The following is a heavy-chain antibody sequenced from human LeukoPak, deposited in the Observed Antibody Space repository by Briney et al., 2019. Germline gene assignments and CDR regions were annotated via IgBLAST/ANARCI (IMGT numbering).Heavy chain of an antibody. D-gene: IGHD2-15*01. Sequence: GGSLRLSCAASGFTFSSYGMHWVHQAPGKGLEWVAFIRYDGSNKNYADSVKGRFTISRDNSKNTLYLQMNSLRAEDTAVYYCAKSCSGGSCYTDYWGQGILVTVSS. CDR3: AKSCSGGSCYTDY. V-gene: IGHV3-30*02. CDR1: GFTFSSYG. CDR2: IRYDGSNK. J-gene: IGHJ4*02.